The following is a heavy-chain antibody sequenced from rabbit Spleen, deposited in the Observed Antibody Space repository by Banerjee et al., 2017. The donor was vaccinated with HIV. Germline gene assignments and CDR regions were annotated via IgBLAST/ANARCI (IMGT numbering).Heavy chain of an antibody. V-gene: IGHV1S40*01. CDR1: GFSFRSSDW. J-gene: IGHJ4*01. CDR2: IYAGSSGST. Sequence: QSLEESGGDLVKPGASLTLTCTASGFSFRSSDWICWVRQAPGKGLEWIACIYAGSSGSTYYASGAKGRFTISKTSSTTVTLKMTSLTAADTATYFCARGGGLWGPGTLVTVS. CDR3: ARGGGL.